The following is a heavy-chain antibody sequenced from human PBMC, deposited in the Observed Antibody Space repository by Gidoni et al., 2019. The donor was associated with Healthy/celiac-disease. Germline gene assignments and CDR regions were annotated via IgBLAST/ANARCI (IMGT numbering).Heavy chain of an antibody. V-gene: IGHV3-23*01. Sequence: EVQLLESGGGLVQPGGSLRPSCAASGFTFSSDAMSWVRQAPGKGLEWVSAISGSGGSTYYADSVKGRFTISRDNSKNTLYLQMNSLRAEDTAVYYCAKGSITMVRVPMDVWGQGTTVTVSS. D-gene: IGHD3-10*01. CDR1: GFTFSSDA. J-gene: IGHJ6*02. CDR3: AKGSITMVRVPMDV. CDR2: ISGSGGST.